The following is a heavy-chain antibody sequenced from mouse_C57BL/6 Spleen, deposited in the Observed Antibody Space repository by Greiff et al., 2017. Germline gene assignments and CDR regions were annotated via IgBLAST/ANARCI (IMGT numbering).Heavy chain of an antibody. Sequence: QVQLQQPGAELVMPGASVKLSCKASGYTFTSYWMHWVKQRPGQGLEWIGEIDPSDSYTNYNQKFKGKSTLTVDKSSSTAYIQLSSLTSEDSAVYYCATRDYWGQGTSVTVSS. J-gene: IGHJ4*01. CDR1: GYTFTSYW. CDR3: ATRDY. CDR2: IDPSDSYT. V-gene: IGHV1-69*01.